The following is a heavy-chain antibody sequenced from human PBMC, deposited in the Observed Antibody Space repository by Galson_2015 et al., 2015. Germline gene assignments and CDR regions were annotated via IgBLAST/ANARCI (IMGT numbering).Heavy chain of an antibody. V-gene: IGHV3-30*18. J-gene: IGHJ6*03. Sequence: SLRLSCAASGFTFSSYGMHWVRQAPGKGLEWVAVISYDGSNKYYADSVKGRFTISRDNSKNTLYLQMNSLRAEDTAVYYCAKGARQWEPTGYYYMDVWGKGTTVTVSS. CDR3: AKGARQWEPTGYYYMDV. D-gene: IGHD1-26*01. CDR1: GFTFSSYG. CDR2: ISYDGSNK.